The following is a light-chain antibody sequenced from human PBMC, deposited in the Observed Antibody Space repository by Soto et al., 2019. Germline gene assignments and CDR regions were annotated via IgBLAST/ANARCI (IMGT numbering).Light chain of an antibody. CDR1: QSVSGSY. Sequence: EIVLTQSPGTLSLSPGERATLSCRASQSVSGSYLAWYQQKPGRAPRLLIHDSSTRAAGIPARISGSGSGTDFTLTISSLQSEDLAIYYCQQYDDWPITFGQGTRLEIK. V-gene: IGKV3-15*01. J-gene: IGKJ5*01. CDR2: DSS. CDR3: QQYDDWPIT.